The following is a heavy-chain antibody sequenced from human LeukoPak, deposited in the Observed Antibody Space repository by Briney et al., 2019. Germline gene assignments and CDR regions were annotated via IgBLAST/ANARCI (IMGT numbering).Heavy chain of an antibody. Sequence: ASVKVSRKASGGTFTGYYVHWVRQAPGQGLEWMGWIYPNSGDTNSAQKFRGRVTMTRDTSITTIYMELSSLKSDDTAVYYCAREAIYYGSQKAAFDVWGRGTMVTVSS. CDR3: AREAIYYGSQKAAFDV. J-gene: IGHJ3*01. CDR2: IYPNSGDT. CDR1: GGTFTGYY. V-gene: IGHV1-2*02. D-gene: IGHD3-10*01.